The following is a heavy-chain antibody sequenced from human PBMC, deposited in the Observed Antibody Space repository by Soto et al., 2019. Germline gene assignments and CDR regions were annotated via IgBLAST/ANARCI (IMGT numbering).Heavy chain of an antibody. CDR1: GYTFTSYG. CDR3: ARDNIVVVPAATDY. J-gene: IGHJ4*02. Sequence: QVQLVQSGAEVKKPGASVKVSCKASGYTFTSYGISWVRHAPVQGLEWMGWISAYNGNTNYAQKLQDRVTIPKDTSTSTAYMELRSLRSDDTAVYYCARDNIVVVPAATDYWGQGTLVTVSS. D-gene: IGHD2-2*01. V-gene: IGHV1-18*01. CDR2: ISAYNGNT.